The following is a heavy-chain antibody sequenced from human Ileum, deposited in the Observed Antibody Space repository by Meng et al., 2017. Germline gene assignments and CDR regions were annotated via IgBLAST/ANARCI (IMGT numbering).Heavy chain of an antibody. CDR1: GFTFSNYA. D-gene: IGHD3-16*01. Sequence: GESLKISCAASGFTFSNYAMNWVRQAPGKGLEWVSTMSGSGGGTYYADSVKGRFTISRDDSKSTLYLQMNSLRAEDTAVYYCAKRLGTYTGYFDYWGPGTLVTVSS. J-gene: IGHJ4*02. V-gene: IGHV3-23*01. CDR2: MSGSGGGT. CDR3: AKRLGTYTGYFDY.